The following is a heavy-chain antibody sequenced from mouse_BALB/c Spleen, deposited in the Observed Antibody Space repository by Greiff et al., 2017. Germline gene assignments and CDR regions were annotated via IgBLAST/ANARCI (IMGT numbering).Heavy chain of an antibody. CDR2: IRAGGST. Sequence: VQLVESGPGLVAPSHCLSITCTVSGFSLTSYGVHWVRQPPGKGLEWLGVIRAGGSTNYNSALMSRLSISKDNSKCQVFLKMNSLQTDDTAMYYYARDRSGTWSFAYWGQGTLVTVSA. J-gene: IGHJ3*01. CDR3: ARDRSGTWSFAY. V-gene: IGHV2-9*02. CDR1: GFSLTSYG. D-gene: IGHD4-1*01.